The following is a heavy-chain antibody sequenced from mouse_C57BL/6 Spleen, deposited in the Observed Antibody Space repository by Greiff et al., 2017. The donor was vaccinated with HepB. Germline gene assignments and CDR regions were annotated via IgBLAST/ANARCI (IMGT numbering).Heavy chain of an antibody. Sequence: QVQLQQSGAELVMPGASVKLSCKASGYTFTSYWMHWVKQRPGQGLEWIGEIDPSDSYTNYNQKFKGKSTLTVDKSSSTAYMQLSSLTSEDSAVYYCARSLNWDDGHFDVWGTGTTVTVSS. J-gene: IGHJ1*03. V-gene: IGHV1-69*01. CDR2: IDPSDSYT. D-gene: IGHD4-1*01. CDR1: GYTFTSYW. CDR3: ARSLNWDDGHFDV.